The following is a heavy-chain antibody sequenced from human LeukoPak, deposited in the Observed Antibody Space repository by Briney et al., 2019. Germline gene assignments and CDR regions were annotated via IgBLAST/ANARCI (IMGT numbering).Heavy chain of an antibody. Sequence: PSETLSLTCSVAGGSIGTNYWSWIRQVPGKGLEWIGYIYYSGSTKYNPSLKSRVTISVDTSKNQFSLKLSSVTAADTAVYYCARGGTTVTPGLLWFDPWGQGTLVTVSS. J-gene: IGHJ5*02. D-gene: IGHD4-17*01. V-gene: IGHV4-59*01. CDR2: IYYSGST. CDR1: GGSIGTNY. CDR3: ARGGTTVTPGLLWFDP.